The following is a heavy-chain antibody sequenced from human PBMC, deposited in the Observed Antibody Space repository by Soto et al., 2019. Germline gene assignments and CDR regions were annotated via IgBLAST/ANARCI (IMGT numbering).Heavy chain of an antibody. CDR1: GYTFTSYG. CDR3: ARRIAAAGTDYYYYYYMDV. V-gene: IGHV1-18*01. D-gene: IGHD6-13*01. J-gene: IGHJ6*03. Sequence: ASVKVYCQASGYTFTSYGISWERQAPGQVINWMGWISAYNGNTNYAQKLQGRVTMTTDTSTSTAYMELRSLRSGDTAVYYCARRIAAAGTDYYYYYYMDVWGKGTTVTVSS. CDR2: ISAYNGNT.